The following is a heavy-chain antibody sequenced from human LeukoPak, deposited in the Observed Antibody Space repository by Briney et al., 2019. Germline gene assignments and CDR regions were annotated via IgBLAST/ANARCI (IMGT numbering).Heavy chain of an antibody. Sequence: SETLSLTCTVSGGSISSYYWSWIRQPPGKGLEWIGYIYYSGSTNYNPSLKSRVTISVDTSKNQFSLKLSSVTAADTAVYYCASLARRGSGWVYYYYYYMDVWGKGTTVTVSS. CDR3: ASLARRGSGWVYYYYYYMDV. V-gene: IGHV4-59*12. J-gene: IGHJ6*03. D-gene: IGHD6-19*01. CDR2: IYYSGST. CDR1: GGSISSYY.